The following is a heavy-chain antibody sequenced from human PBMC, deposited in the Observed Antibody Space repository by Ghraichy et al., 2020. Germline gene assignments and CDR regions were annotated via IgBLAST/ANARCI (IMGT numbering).Heavy chain of an antibody. Sequence: SETLSLTCTVSGGSIRSYYCSWIRQPPGKGLEWIGYIYYSGSTNYNPSLKSRVTISVDTSKNQFSLKLSSVTAADTAVYYCARDRTVWDAFDIWGQGTMVTVSS. CDR3: ARDRTVWDAFDI. D-gene: IGHD1-1*01. CDR1: GGSIRSYY. CDR2: IYYSGST. V-gene: IGHV4-59*01. J-gene: IGHJ3*02.